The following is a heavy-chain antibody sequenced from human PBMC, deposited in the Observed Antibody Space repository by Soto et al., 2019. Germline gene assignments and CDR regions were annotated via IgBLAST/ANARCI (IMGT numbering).Heavy chain of an antibody. CDR3: ARDRGAMNY. D-gene: IGHD3-10*01. J-gene: IGHJ4*02. Sequence: PSETLSLTCTVSGGSISNYYWSWIRQPPGKGLEWIGNIYYSGSTNYNPSLKSRVAMSVDTSKNQFSLKLTSVTAADTAVYYCARDRGAMNYWGQGMLVTVSS. CDR2: IYYSGST. V-gene: IGHV4-59*13. CDR1: GGSISNYY.